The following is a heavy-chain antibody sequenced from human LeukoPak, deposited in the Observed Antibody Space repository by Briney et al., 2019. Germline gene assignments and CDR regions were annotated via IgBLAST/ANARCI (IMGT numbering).Heavy chain of an antibody. CDR1: GGSISSSNW. D-gene: IGHD3-10*01. CDR2: IYHSGST. V-gene: IGHV4-4*02. J-gene: IGHJ4*02. CDR3: ASVRGVIPSKYYFDY. Sequence: PSETLSLTCAVSGGSISSSNWWSWVRQPPGKGLEWIGEIYHSGSTNYNPSLKSRVTISVDTSKNQFSLKLSSVAAADTAVYYCASVRGVIPSKYYFDYWGQGTLVTVSS.